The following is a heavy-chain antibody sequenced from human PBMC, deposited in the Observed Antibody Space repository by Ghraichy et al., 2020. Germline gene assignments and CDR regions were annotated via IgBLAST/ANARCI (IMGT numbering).Heavy chain of an antibody. Sequence: GGSLRLSCAASGFTISGYWMSWVRQAPGKGLEWVANIKKDGSEKYYVDSVKGRFTISRDNAKNSLYLQMNSLRAEDTAVYYCARDLGSGWYFDYWGQGTLVTVSS. J-gene: IGHJ4*02. D-gene: IGHD6-19*01. CDR3: ARDLGSGWYFDY. CDR1: GFTISGYW. V-gene: IGHV3-7*01. CDR2: IKKDGSEK.